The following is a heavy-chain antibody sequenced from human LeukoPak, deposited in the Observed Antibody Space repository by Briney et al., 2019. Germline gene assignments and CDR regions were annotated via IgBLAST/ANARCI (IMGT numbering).Heavy chain of an antibody. CDR3: ARDGVGYYDSSGYYYFQH. V-gene: IGHV1-2*02. D-gene: IGHD3-22*01. CDR2: INPNSGGT. Sequence: ASVKVSCKASGHTFTGYYMHWVRQAPGEGLEWVGWINPNSGGTNYAQKFRGRVTMTRDTSISTAYMELSRLRSDDTAVYYCARDGVGYYDSSGYYYFQHWGQGTLVTVSS. CDR1: GHTFTGYY. J-gene: IGHJ1*01.